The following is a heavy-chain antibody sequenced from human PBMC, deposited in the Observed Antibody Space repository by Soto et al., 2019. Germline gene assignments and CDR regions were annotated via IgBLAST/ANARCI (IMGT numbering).Heavy chain of an antibody. CDR3: AGDAGTFSWFDP. D-gene: IGHD6-13*01. V-gene: IGHV4-59*01. Sequence: SETLSLTCTVSGGSISSYYWSWIRQPPGKGLEWIGYIYYSGSTNYNPSLKSRVTISVDTSKNQFSLKLSSVTAADTAVYYCAGDAGTFSWFDPWGQGTLVTVSS. J-gene: IGHJ5*02. CDR1: GGSISSYY. CDR2: IYYSGST.